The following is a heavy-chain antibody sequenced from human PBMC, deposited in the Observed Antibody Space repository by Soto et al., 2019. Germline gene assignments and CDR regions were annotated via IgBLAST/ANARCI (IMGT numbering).Heavy chain of an antibody. CDR1: GFTFSSYS. CDR2: ISSSSSTI. V-gene: IGHV3-48*01. Sequence: EVQLVESGGGLVQPGGSLRLSCAASGFTFSSYSMNWVRQAPWKGLEWVSYISSSSSTIYYADSVKGRFTISRDNAKNSLYLQMNSLRAEDTAVYYCARHPERIAEIGWFDPWGQETLVTVSS. J-gene: IGHJ5*02. D-gene: IGHD6-13*01. CDR3: ARHPERIAEIGWFDP.